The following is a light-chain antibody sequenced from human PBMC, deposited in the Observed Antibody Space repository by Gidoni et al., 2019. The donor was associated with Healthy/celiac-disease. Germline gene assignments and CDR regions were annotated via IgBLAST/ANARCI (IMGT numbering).Light chain of an antibody. Sequence: EIVMTQSPATLSVSPGERATLSCRASQSVSSNLAWYQQKPGQAPRLLIYGAYTRAKGIPARFSGSGSGKEFTLTISSLQSEDFAVYYCQQYNNWPWTFGQGTKVEIK. CDR3: QQYNNWPWT. J-gene: IGKJ1*01. CDR2: GAY. V-gene: IGKV3-15*01. CDR1: QSVSSN.